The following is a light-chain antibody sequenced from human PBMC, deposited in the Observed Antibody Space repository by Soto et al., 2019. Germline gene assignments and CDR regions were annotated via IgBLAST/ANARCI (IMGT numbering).Light chain of an antibody. CDR1: SPKIGNNY. V-gene: IGLV1-51*02. J-gene: IGLJ1*01. CDR3: GTWDSSLSAGRV. Sequence: QSVLTQPPSVSGAQGQKVTTPCPERSPKIGNNYVSWYQQLPGTAPKLLIYENNKRPSGIPDRFSGSKSGTSATLGITGLQTGDEADYYCGTWDSSLSAGRVFGTGTKVTVL. CDR2: ENN.